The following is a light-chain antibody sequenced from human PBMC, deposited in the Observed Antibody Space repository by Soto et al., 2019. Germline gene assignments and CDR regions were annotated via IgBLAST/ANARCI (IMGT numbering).Light chain of an antibody. CDR2: HAS. CDR3: QQSYSSPSWT. J-gene: IGKJ1*01. V-gene: IGKV1-5*01. CDR1: QSISSW. Sequence: DIQKTQSPSTLSASLGDRVTITCRPSQSISSWLAWYQQKPGTAPKLLIYHASTLESGVPSRFSGSGSGTEFTLTISSLQPEDFATYYCQQSYSSPSWTFGQGTNVDIK.